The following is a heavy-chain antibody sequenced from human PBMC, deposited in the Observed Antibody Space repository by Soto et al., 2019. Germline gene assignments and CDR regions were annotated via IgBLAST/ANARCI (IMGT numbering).Heavy chain of an antibody. J-gene: IGHJ4*02. Sequence: EVQLVESGGGLVKPGGSLRLSCAASGFTFSSYSMNWVRQAPGKGLEWVSSISSSSSYIYYADSVKGRFTISRDNAKNSLYLQMNSLRAEDTAVYYCARELRPGSPGDSFGYWGQGTLVTVSS. V-gene: IGHV3-21*01. D-gene: IGHD4-17*01. CDR3: ARELRPGSPGDSFGY. CDR1: GFTFSSYS. CDR2: ISSSSSYI.